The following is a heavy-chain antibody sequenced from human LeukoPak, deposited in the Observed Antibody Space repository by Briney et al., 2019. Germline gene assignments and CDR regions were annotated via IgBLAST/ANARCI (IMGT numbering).Heavy chain of an antibody. Sequence: SETLFLTCSVSRVYITGYYWRWVRQTPGKGLEWVGYVHHNGDSNYNPSLRSRATMSVDTSRDRFSLELRSVTAADTAVYYYARHGHTYGRTDNYFDPWGQGALVTVSS. D-gene: IGHD5-18*01. CDR1: RVYITGYY. CDR3: ARHGHTYGRTDNYFDP. CDR2: VHHNGDS. J-gene: IGHJ5*02. V-gene: IGHV4-59*08.